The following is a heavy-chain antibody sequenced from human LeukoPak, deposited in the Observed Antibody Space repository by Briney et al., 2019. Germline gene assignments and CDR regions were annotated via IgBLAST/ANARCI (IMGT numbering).Heavy chain of an antibody. CDR2: MNPNSGNT. Sequence: ASVKVSCKASGYTFTSYDINWVRQATGQGLEWMGWMNPNSGNTGYAQKFQGRVTMTRNTSISTAYMELSSLRSEDTAVYYCARGGYCTNGVCLGEDYWGQGTPVTVSS. D-gene: IGHD2-8*01. V-gene: IGHV1-8*01. CDR3: ARGGYCTNGVCLGEDY. J-gene: IGHJ4*02. CDR1: GYTFTSYD.